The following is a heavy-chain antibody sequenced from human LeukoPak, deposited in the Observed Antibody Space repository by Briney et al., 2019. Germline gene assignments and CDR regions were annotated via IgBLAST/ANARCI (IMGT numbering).Heavy chain of an antibody. CDR3: ARHDYSDYVVGY. V-gene: IGHV4-59*08. J-gene: IGHJ4*02. D-gene: IGHD4-17*01. CDR1: GGSISSYY. Sequence: SETLSLTCTVSGGSISSYYWSWIRQPPGKGLEWIGYIYYSGSTNYNPSLKSRVTISVDTSKNQFSLKLSSVTAADTAVYYCARHDYSDYVVGYWGQGTLVTVSS. CDR2: IYYSGST.